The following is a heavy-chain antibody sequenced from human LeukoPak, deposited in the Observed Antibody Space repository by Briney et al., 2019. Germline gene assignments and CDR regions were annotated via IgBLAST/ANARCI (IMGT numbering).Heavy chain of an antibody. J-gene: IGHJ4*02. V-gene: IGHV4-39*01. CDR3: ARQNPGYSSSRPFDY. Sequence: PSETLSLTCTVSGGSISGSSYYWGWIRQPPGKGLEWIGSIYYRGSTFYNPSLKSRVTISVDTSKNQISLKLNSVTAADTAVYYCARQNPGYSSSRPFDYWGQGTLVTVSS. CDR1: GGSISGSSYY. D-gene: IGHD6-13*01. CDR2: IYYRGST.